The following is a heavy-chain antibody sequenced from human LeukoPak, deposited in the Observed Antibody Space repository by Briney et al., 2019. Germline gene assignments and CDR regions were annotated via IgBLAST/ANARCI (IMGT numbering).Heavy chain of an antibody. J-gene: IGHJ4*02. CDR3: GKSGSRDWDYFEY. V-gene: IGHV3-23*01. D-gene: IGHD6-19*01. CDR2: ISGDGGDT. CDR1: GFTFSIYG. Sequence: GGSLRLSGAASGFTFSIYGMNCVPHAPGKGLEWVSTISGDGGDTHYADSVRGRFTISRANSKNTLFMQMNSLRAEDTAVYYCGKSGSRDWDYFEYWGQGTLVTASS.